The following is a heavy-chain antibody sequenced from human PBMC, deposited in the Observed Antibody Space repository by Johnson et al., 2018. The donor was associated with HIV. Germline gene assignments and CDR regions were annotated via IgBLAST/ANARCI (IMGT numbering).Heavy chain of an antibody. CDR1: GFTFDDYA. CDR2: INSDGSST. CDR3: ARDAGGGRIVVDYDAFDI. J-gene: IGHJ3*02. D-gene: IGHD3-22*01. Sequence: MMLVESGGGLVQPGRSLKLSCAASGFTFDDYAMHWVRQTPGKGLVWVSRINSDGSSTSYADSVKGRFTISRDNDKNTLYLQMNSLRAEDTAVYYCARDAGGGRIVVDYDAFDIWGQGTMVTVSS. V-gene: IGHV3-74*01.